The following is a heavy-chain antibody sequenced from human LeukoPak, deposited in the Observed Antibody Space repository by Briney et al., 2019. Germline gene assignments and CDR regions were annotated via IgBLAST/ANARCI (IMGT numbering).Heavy chain of an antibody. CDR3: VRGSLRLPRSTPDY. J-gene: IGHJ4*02. CDR1: GFSFTNYW. CDR2: ISSDGSVT. D-gene: IGHD2-21*02. V-gene: IGHV3-74*03. Sequence: GGSLRLSCAVSGFSFTNYWMHWVRQDPGKGLVWVSYISSDGSVTKYADSVKGRFTISRDNDVNTLYLQMNSLRVEDTAVYYCVRGSLRLPRSTPDYWGQGTLVTVSS.